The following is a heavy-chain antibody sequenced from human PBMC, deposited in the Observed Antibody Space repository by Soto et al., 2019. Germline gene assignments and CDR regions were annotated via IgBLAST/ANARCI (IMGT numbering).Heavy chain of an antibody. Sequence: PGGSLRLSCAASGFTFSSYGMHWVRQAPGKGLEWVAVISYDGSNKYYADSVKGRFTISGDNSKNTLYLQMNSLRAEDTAVYYCAKDLSYGDYVSYYYGMDVWGQGTTVTVSS. J-gene: IGHJ6*02. CDR1: GFTFSSYG. CDR3: AKDLSYGDYVSYYYGMDV. D-gene: IGHD4-17*01. CDR2: ISYDGSNK. V-gene: IGHV3-30*18.